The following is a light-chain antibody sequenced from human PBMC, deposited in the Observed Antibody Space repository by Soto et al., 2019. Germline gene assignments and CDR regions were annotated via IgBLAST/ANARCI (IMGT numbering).Light chain of an antibody. CDR2: GAS. V-gene: IGKV3-20*01. CDR1: QSVRSSY. Sequence: VMTPAPAPLSVSLGRKATPKRRASQSVRSSYLAWYQQQPGQAPRLLIHGASSRATGTPDRFSGSGSGTDFTLTINRLEPEDFALYYCQQYGSSPPTFGQGTKVDNK. CDR3: QQYGSSPPT. J-gene: IGKJ1*01.